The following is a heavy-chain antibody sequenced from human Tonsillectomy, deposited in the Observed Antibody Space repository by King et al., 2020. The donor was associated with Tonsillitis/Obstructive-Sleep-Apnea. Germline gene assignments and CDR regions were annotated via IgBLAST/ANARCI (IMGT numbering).Heavy chain of an antibody. CDR1: GFTFSSYA. Sequence: QLVQSGGGLVQPGGSLRLSCAASGFTFSSYAMSWVRQAPGKGLEWVSAICGSGGSTYYADRVKGRFTISRENSKNTLYLQMNSLRAEDTAVYYCAKDSGCSSTSCYTSLHDYWGQGTLVTVSS. CDR3: AKDSGCSSTSCYTSLHDY. D-gene: IGHD2-2*02. CDR2: ICGSGGST. J-gene: IGHJ4*02. V-gene: IGHV3-23*04.